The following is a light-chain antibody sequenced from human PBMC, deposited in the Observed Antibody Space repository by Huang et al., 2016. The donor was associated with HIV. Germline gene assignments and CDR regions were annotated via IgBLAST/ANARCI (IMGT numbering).Light chain of an antibody. J-gene: IGKJ1*01. CDR2: LNS. CDR1: QSLLHSNGYNY. CDR3: IQALQTPWT. V-gene: IGKV2-28*01. Sequence: DIVVTQSPLSLPVTPGEPASISCRSSQSLLHSNGYNYLHWYLQKPGQSPQLLIYLNSNRASRVPDRFSGSGSGTDFTLRISKVEAEDVGVYYCIQALQTPWTFGQGTKVEI.